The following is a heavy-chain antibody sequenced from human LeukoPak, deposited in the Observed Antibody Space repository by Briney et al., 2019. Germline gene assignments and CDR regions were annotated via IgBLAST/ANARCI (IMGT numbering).Heavy chain of an antibody. D-gene: IGHD7-27*01. V-gene: IGHV3-66*02. CDR3: ARGRLGYYFDY. CDR1: GFTFSSFW. J-gene: IGHJ4*02. CDR2: IYSGGST. Sequence: GGSLRLSCAASGFTFSSFWMSRVRQAPGKWLDWVSVIYSGGSTYYADSVKGRFTISRDNSKYTLYLQMNSLRAEDTAVYYCARGRLGYYFDYWGQGTLVTVSS.